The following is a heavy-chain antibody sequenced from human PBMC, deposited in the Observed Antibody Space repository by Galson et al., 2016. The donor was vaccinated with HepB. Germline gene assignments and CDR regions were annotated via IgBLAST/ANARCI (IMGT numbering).Heavy chain of an antibody. CDR3: ARSLGTAIFDY. CDR2: IYWDDDK. V-gene: IGHV2-5*02. Sequence: PALVKPTQTLTLTCTFPGFSLTNGGAGVGWIRQPPGKALEWLALIYWDDDKRYSPSLKNRLAITKDTSKNQVVLVMANMDPVDTGTYYCARSLGTAIFDYWGQGSLVLVSS. J-gene: IGHJ4*02. CDR1: GFSLTNGGAG. D-gene: IGHD1-7*01.